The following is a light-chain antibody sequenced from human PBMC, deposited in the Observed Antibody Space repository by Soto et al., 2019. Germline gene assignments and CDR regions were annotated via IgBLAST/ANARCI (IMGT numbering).Light chain of an antibody. CDR2: GAS. CDR1: QSVSSTY. V-gene: IGKV3-20*01. Sequence: ENVLTQSPGTLSLSAGERATLSCRASQSVSSTYLAWYQQKPGQAPRLIIYGASSRATGIPDRFSGSGSGTDFTLTISRLEPEDFAVYYCQQYGSFSITFGQGTRLEIK. J-gene: IGKJ5*01. CDR3: QQYGSFSIT.